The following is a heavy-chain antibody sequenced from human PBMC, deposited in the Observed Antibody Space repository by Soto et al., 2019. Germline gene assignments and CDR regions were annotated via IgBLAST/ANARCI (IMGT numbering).Heavy chain of an antibody. D-gene: IGHD3-22*01. CDR1: GFTFTNAW. CDR3: TTDSYSTIIIVRFDY. V-gene: IGHV3-15*07. J-gene: IGHJ4*01. CDR2: IKSKTDGGTT. Sequence: AGGSLRLSCAASGFTFTNAWINWVRQALGKGLEWVGRIKSKTDGGTTDYAEPVKGRFAISRDDSNNMVYLQMNSLKIEETAVYYCTTDSYSTIIIVRFDYWGHGTLVTV.